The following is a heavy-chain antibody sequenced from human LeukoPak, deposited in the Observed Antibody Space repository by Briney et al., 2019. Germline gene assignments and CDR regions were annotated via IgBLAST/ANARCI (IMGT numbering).Heavy chain of an antibody. J-gene: IGHJ4*02. CDR1: GFAFSSFE. V-gene: IGHV3-7*01. Sequence: PGGSLRLSCAASGFAFSSFEMSWVRQAPGKGLEWVANIKQDGSEKYYVDSVKGRFTISRDNAKNSLYLQMNSLRAEDTAVYYCARAVSLGELSHNDYWGQGTLVTVSS. CDR2: IKQDGSEK. D-gene: IGHD3-16*02. CDR3: ARAVSLGELSHNDY.